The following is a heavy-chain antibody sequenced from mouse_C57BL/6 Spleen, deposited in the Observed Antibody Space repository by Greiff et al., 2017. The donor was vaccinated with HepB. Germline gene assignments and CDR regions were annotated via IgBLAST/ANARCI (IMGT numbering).Heavy chain of an antibody. Sequence: QVHVKQSGPGLVQPSQSLSITCTVSGFSLTSYGVHWVRQSPGKGLEWLGVIWSGGSTDYNAAFISRLSISKDNSKSQVFFKMNSLQADDTAIYYCARSRSTMVKAWFAYWGQGTLVTVSA. CDR2: IWSGGST. J-gene: IGHJ3*01. D-gene: IGHD2-2*01. CDR3: ARSRSTMVKAWFAY. CDR1: GFSLTSYG. V-gene: IGHV2-2*01.